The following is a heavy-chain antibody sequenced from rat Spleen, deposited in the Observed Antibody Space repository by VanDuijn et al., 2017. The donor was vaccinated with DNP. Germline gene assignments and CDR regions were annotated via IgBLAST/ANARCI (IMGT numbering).Heavy chain of an antibody. V-gene: IGHV5-7*01. CDR2: ISYDGSGT. CDR3: ARLGSYYFEY. D-gene: IGHD1-4*01. J-gene: IGHJ2*01. Sequence: EVQLVESGGGLVQPGRSLKLSCAASGFTFSDYNMAWVRQVPKKGLEWVATISYDGSGTYYGDSVKGRFTISRDNAKSVLYLQMDSLRSEDTATYYCARLGSYYFEYWGQGVMVTVSS. CDR1: GFTFSDYN.